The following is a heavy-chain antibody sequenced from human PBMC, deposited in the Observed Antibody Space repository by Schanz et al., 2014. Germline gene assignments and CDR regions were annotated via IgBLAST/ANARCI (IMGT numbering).Heavy chain of an antibody. V-gene: IGHV3-33*03. CDR1: GFTFSKYG. J-gene: IGHJ6*02. CDR3: AKDSRGSSFDMDV. CDR2: IWYDGSNK. D-gene: IGHD1-26*01. Sequence: VQLVESGGGVVQPGRSLRLSCAASGFTFSKYGMHWVRQAPGKGLEWVAVIWYDGSNKDYADSVKGRFTISRDNSKNSLYLQMNSLRTEDTALYYCAKDSRGSSFDMDVWGQGTTVTVSS.